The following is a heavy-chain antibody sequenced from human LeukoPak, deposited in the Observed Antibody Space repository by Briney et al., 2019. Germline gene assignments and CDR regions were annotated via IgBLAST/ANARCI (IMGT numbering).Heavy chain of an antibody. V-gene: IGHV3-72*01. CDR1: GSTFTDQY. CDR3: SRGYSGKSAYDFDI. Sequence: GGSLRLSCAASGSTFTDQYMDWVRQAPGKGLQWVGRIGNKASRYTTAYSASVEFSFTISRDDSWNSLYLQMNSMKTEDTALYYCSRGYSGKSAYDFDIWGQGTMVTVSS. D-gene: IGHD5-12*01. CDR2: IGNKASRYTT. J-gene: IGHJ3*02.